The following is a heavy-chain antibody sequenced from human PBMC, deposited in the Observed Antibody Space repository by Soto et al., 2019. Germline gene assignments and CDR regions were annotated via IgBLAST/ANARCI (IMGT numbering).Heavy chain of an antibody. J-gene: IGHJ4*02. CDR2: IYTSGNT. V-gene: IGHV4-4*07. D-gene: IGHD6-6*01. CDR1: GGSMNSYY. Sequence: QVQLQESGPGLVKPSETLSLTCTVSGGSMNSYYWSWIRQPAGKGLEWIGRIYTSGNTNYNPSLQSRVTMSVDTSKNQVFLKLSSVTAADTAVYYCARGSVLIDYLGQGTLVTVSS. CDR3: ARGSVLIDY.